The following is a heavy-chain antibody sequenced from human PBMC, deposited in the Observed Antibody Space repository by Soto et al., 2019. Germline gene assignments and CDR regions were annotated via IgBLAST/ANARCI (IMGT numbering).Heavy chain of an antibody. Sequence: PSETLSLTCTVSGGSVSSGSYYWSWIRQPPGKGLEWIGYIYYSGSTNYNPSLKSRVTISVDTSKNQFSLKLSSVTAADTAVYYCASFGDYYDRMIDVWGQGTTVTVSS. D-gene: IGHD3-22*01. CDR3: ASFGDYYDRMIDV. J-gene: IGHJ6*02. CDR2: IYYSGST. CDR1: GGSVSSGSYY. V-gene: IGHV4-61*01.